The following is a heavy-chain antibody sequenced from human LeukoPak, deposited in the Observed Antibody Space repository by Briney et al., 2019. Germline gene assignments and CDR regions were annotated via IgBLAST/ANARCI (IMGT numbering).Heavy chain of an antibody. CDR2: ISYDGSNK. D-gene: IGHD4-17*01. J-gene: IGHJ3*02. Sequence: GRSLRLSCAASGFTFSSYGMHWVRQAPGKGLEWVAVISYDGSNKYYADFVKGRFTISRDNSKNTLYLQMNSLRTEDTAVYYCAKGAIWYGDYWEAFDIRGQGTMVTVSS. CDR3: AKGAIWYGDYWEAFDI. V-gene: IGHV3-30*18. CDR1: GFTFSSYG.